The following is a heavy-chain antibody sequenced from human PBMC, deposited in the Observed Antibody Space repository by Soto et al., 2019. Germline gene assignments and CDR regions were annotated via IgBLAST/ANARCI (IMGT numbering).Heavy chain of an antibody. D-gene: IGHD2-21*01. CDR1: GFTFSSYS. J-gene: IGHJ6*02. CDR2: ISSSSSTI. V-gene: IGHV3-48*01. Sequence: GSLRLSCAASGFTFSSYSMNWVRQAPGKGLEWVSYISSSSSTIYYADSVKGRFTISRDNAKNSLYLQMNSLRAEDTAVYYCARLIPGWAYGMDVWGQGTTVTVSS. CDR3: ARLIPGWAYGMDV.